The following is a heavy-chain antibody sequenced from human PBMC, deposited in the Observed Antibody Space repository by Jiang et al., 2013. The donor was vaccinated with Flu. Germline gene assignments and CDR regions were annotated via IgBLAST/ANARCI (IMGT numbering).Heavy chain of an antibody. V-gene: IGHV3-30*02. J-gene: IGHJ6*02. D-gene: IGHD3-22*01. CDR2: IRYDGTNK. Sequence: QLVESGGGVVQPGGSLRLSCAASGFTFSSYGLHWVRQAPGKGLEWVAFIRYDGTNKYYADSVKGRFTISRDNSKNTLFLQMNSLRAEDTAVYFCAKDVAPYDHDSSGNFFYYYYGMDVWGQGTTVTVSS. CDR3: AKDVAPYDHDSSGNFFYYYYGMDV. CDR1: GFTFSSYG.